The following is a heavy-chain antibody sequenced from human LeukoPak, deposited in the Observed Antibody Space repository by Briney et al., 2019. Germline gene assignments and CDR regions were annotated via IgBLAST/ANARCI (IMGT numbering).Heavy chain of an antibody. CDR3: ARGRYQLDY. Sequence: SDTLSLTCTVSGGSISSYYWSWIRQPPGKGLEWIGYIYYSGSTNYNPSLKSRVNISLDTSKNQFSLKLRSVTAADTAVYYCARGRYQLDYWGQGTLVPVSS. CDR1: GGSISSYY. J-gene: IGHJ4*02. V-gene: IGHV4-59*07. CDR2: IYYSGST. D-gene: IGHD2-2*01.